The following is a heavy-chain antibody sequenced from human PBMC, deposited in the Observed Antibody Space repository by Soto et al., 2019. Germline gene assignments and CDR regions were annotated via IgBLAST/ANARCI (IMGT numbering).Heavy chain of an antibody. V-gene: IGHV3-53*04. J-gene: IGHJ4*02. CDR2: IYSGGST. CDR1: GFTVSSNY. D-gene: IGHD6-13*01. CDR3: ASSYSGIAAEDKAPLYY. Sequence: EVQLVESGGGLVQPGGSLRLSCAASGFTVSSNYMSWVRQAPGKGLEWVSVIYSGGSTYYADSVKGQFTISRHNSKNTLYLQMNSLSAEDTAVYYCASSYSGIAAEDKAPLYYWCQGTLVTVSS.